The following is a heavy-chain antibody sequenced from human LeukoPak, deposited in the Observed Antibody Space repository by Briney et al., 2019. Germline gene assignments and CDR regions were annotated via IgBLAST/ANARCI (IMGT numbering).Heavy chain of an antibody. V-gene: IGHV3-23*01. D-gene: IGHD6-19*01. CDR3: GKGRVSE. CDR2: ITIAGGT. J-gene: IGHJ4*02. CDR1: GFTFNTQD. Sequence: GGSLRLSCADSGFTFNTQDMRWVRQAPGKGLEWVSSITIAGGTFYADSVRGRFTISRDNSKNTLDLQMNSLRVEDTAVYYCGKGRVSEWGQGTLVTVSS.